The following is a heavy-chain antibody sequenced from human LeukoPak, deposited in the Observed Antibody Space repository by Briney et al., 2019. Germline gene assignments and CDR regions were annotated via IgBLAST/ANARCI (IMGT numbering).Heavy chain of an antibody. V-gene: IGHV3-23*01. Sequence: GGSLRLSCAASGFTSSSYAMSWVRQAPGKGLEWVSAISGSGGSTYYADSVKGRFTISRDNSKNTLYLQMNSLRAEDTAVYYCAKAARITGTTTRAKFDYWGQGTLVTVSS. CDR1: GFTSSSYA. CDR3: AKAARITGTTTRAKFDY. J-gene: IGHJ4*02. CDR2: ISGSGGST. D-gene: IGHD1-20*01.